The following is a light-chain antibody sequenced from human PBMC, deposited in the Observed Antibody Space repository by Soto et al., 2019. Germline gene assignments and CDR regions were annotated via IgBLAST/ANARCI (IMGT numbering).Light chain of an antibody. CDR2: GAS. Sequence: EIVLTQSPGTLSLSPGARATLSCRASQSVSRNFLVWYQQKPGQAPRLLIYGASSRATGIPDRFSGSGSGTDFTLSISRLEPEDFAVYYCQQYGSSPWTFGQGTKVDIK. J-gene: IGKJ1*01. V-gene: IGKV3-20*01. CDR1: QSVSRNF. CDR3: QQYGSSPWT.